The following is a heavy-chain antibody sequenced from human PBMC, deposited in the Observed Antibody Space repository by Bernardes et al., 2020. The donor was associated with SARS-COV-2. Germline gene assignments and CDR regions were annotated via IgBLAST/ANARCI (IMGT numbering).Heavy chain of an antibody. CDR2: ISSSSSMI. Sequence: GGSLRLSCAASGFSFSTYSMNWIRQAPGKGLEWVAYISSSSSMIHYADSVKGRLTISRDNAKKSLYLHMNSLRAEDTALYYCVRSSTLSGYDDFWGQGTLVTVSS. J-gene: IGHJ4*02. D-gene: IGHD5-12*01. CDR3: VRSSTLSGYDDF. V-gene: IGHV3-48*04. CDR1: GFSFSTYS.